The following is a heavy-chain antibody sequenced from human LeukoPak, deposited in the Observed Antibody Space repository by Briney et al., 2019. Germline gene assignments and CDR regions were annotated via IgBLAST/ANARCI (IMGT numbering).Heavy chain of an antibody. CDR2: IQYGGRT. D-gene: IGHD2/OR15-2a*01. V-gene: IGHV4-59*01. CDR1: GGSINNYY. J-gene: IGHJ4*02. Sequence: SETLSLTCTVSGGSINNYYWSWIRQPPGKGLEWIGYIQYGGRTYYSPSLKSRVTISMDLSKIQLSLKMSSVTAADTAVYYCARDFFGDFDHWGQGILVTVSS. CDR3: ARDFFGDFDH.